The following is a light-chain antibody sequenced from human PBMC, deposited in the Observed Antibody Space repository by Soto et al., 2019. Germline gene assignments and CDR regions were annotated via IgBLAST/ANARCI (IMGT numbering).Light chain of an antibody. CDR3: QQRSTWPPEGT. Sequence: EIVLTQSPATLSLSPGERATLSCRASQSVSRYLAWYQQKPGQAPRLLIYDASNRATGIPARFSGSGSGTDVTLTISSLEPEDFAVYYSQQRSTWPPEGTFGQGTKLEIK. CDR2: DAS. CDR1: QSVSRY. V-gene: IGKV3-11*01. J-gene: IGKJ2*01.